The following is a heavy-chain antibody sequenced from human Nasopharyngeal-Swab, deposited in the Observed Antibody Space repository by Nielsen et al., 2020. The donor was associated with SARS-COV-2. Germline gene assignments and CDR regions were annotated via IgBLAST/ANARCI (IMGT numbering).Heavy chain of an antibody. CDR2: ISGSGGTT. J-gene: IGHJ4*02. Sequence: VRQAPGKGLEWVSGISGSGGTTYYADSVKGRFTISRDNSKNTLYLKMNSLRAEDTTVYYCAKAVYYYGSGSYWGGFDYWGQGTLVTVSS. CDR3: AKAVYYYGSGSYWGGFDY. D-gene: IGHD3-10*01. V-gene: IGHV3-23*01.